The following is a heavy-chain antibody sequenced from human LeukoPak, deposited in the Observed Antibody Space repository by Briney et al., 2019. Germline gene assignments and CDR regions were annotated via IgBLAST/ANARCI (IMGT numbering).Heavy chain of an antibody. Sequence: GGSLRLSCAASGFTFSSYWMYWVRQAPGKGLVWVSRINSDARNANYADSVQGRFTISRDNAKNTLYLQMNSLRVEDTAVYYCASGIGVGDSFDIWGQGTMVTVSS. CDR2: INSDARNA. CDR3: ASGIGVGDSFDI. D-gene: IGHD3-3*01. J-gene: IGHJ3*02. CDR1: GFTFSSYW. V-gene: IGHV3-74*01.